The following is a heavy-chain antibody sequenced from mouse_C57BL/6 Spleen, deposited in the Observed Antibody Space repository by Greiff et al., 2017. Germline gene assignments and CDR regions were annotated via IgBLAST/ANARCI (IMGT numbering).Heavy chain of an antibody. Sequence: QVQLQQPGAELVRPGSSVKLSCKASGYTFTSYWMHWVKQRPIQGLEWIGNIDPSDSETHYNQKFKDKATLTVDKSSSTAYMQLSSLTSEDSAVYYCARRNYGSSYSGWYFDVWGTGTTVTVSS. J-gene: IGHJ1*03. CDR3: ARRNYGSSYSGWYFDV. CDR2: IDPSDSET. CDR1: GYTFTSYW. D-gene: IGHD1-1*01. V-gene: IGHV1-52*01.